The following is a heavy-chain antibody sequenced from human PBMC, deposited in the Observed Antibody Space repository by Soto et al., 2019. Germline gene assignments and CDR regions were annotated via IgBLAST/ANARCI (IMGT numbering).Heavy chain of an antibody. CDR3: ARTTRYSYYYYYMDV. CDR2: ITKSGTT. J-gene: IGHJ6*03. D-gene: IGHD1-1*01. CDR1: GDSLGSHY. V-gene: IGHV4-59*11. Sequence: SETLSLTCSVSGDSLGSHYWSWIRQTPGKGLEWIGYITKSGTTNYNPSLKSRVTISVDTSKNQFSLKLTSVTAADTAVYYCARTTRYSYYYYYMDVWGKGTTVTVSS.